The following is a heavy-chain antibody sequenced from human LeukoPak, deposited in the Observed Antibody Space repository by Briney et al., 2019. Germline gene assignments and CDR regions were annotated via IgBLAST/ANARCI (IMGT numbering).Heavy chain of an antibody. CDR1: GFTFSSYS. CDR2: ISSGSSNI. V-gene: IGHV3-48*04. CDR3: VRDLRIPVAA. Sequence: GGSLRLSCAAPGFTFSSYSMNWVRQAPGKGLEWLSYISSGSSNIYYADSVKGRFTISRDNAKNSLYLQMNSLRAEDTAVYYCVRDLRIPVAAWGQGTLVTVSS. J-gene: IGHJ5*02. D-gene: IGHD6-19*01.